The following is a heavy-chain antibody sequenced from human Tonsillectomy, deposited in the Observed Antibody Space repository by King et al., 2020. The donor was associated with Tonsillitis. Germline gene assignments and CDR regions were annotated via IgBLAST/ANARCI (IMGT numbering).Heavy chain of an antibody. CDR3: AKGYDSSGYHGGFDC. CDR1: GFTFSSYA. Sequence: VQLVESGGGLVQPGGSLRVSCAASGFTFSSYAMSWVRQAPGKGLEWVSAISGSGASTYYADSVKGRFTISRDNSKNTLYMQMNSLRAEDTAVYYCAKGYDSSGYHGGFDCWGQGTLVTVSS. CDR2: ISGSGAST. J-gene: IGHJ4*02. V-gene: IGHV3-23*04. D-gene: IGHD3-22*01.